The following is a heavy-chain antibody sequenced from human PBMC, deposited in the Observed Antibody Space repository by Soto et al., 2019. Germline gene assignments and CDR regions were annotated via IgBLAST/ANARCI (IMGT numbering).Heavy chain of an antibody. J-gene: IGHJ6*02. CDR1: GFTFSSYA. CDR3: AKDLVDTANQYYYYYGMDV. Sequence: GGSLRLSCAASGFTFSSYAMSWVRQAPGKGLEWVSAISGSGGSTYYADTVKGRFTISRDNSKNTLYLQMNSLRAEGTAVYYCAKDLVDTANQYYYYYGMDVWGQGTTVTVSS. CDR2: ISGSGGST. D-gene: IGHD5-18*01. V-gene: IGHV3-23*01.